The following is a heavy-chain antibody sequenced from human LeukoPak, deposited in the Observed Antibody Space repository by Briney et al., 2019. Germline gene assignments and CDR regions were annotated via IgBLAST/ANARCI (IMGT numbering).Heavy chain of an antibody. J-gene: IGHJ6*02. CDR3: ARMEKFYYGSGGFSPPLMDV. D-gene: IGHD3-10*01. V-gene: IGHV3-21*01. CDR1: GLNFNSHT. Sequence: GGSLRLSCVASGLNFNSHTMKWVRQAPGKGLEWVSSISSDSNSIYHADSVKGRFTISRDNAKNSLYLQMNSLRAEDTAVYYCARMEKFYYGSGGFSPPLMDVWGQGTTVIVSS. CDR2: ISSDSNSI.